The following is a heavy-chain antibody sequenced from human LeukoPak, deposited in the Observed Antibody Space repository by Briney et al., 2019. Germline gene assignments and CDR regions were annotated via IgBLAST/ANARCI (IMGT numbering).Heavy chain of an antibody. Sequence: PGGSLRLSCAASGFTFSNYDMTWVRQAPGKGLEWVSSISSSSSYIYYADSVKGRFTISRDNAKNSLYLQMNSLRAEDTAVYYCARDSYYYDSSGYYSVDYWGQGTLVTVSS. V-gene: IGHV3-21*01. CDR1: GFTFSNYD. J-gene: IGHJ4*02. CDR3: ARDSYYYDSSGYYSVDY. D-gene: IGHD3-22*01. CDR2: ISSSSSYI.